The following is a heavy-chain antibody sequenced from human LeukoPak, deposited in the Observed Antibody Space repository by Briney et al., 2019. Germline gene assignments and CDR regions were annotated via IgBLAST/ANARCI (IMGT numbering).Heavy chain of an antibody. CDR3: ARDQGVPAAMRACWFDP. CDR1: GGTFSSYA. J-gene: IGHJ5*02. D-gene: IGHD2-2*01. V-gene: IGHV1-69*06. CDR2: IIPIFGTA. Sequence: ASVKVSCKASGGTFSSYAISWVRQAPGQGLEWMGGIIPIFGTANYAQKFQGRVTITADKSTSTAYMELSSLRSEDTAVYYCARDQGVPAAMRACWFDPWGQGTLVTVSS.